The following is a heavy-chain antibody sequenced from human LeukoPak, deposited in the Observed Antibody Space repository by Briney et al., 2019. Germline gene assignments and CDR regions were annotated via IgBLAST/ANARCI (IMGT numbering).Heavy chain of an antibody. CDR2: IYYSGSI. J-gene: IGHJ4*02. D-gene: IGHD2-21*02. V-gene: IGHV4-39*01. Sequence: SETLSLTCTVSGGSISSSSYYWGWIRQPPGKGLEWIGSIYYSGSIYYNPSLKSRVTISVDTSKNQYSLKLSSVTAADTAVYYCARLKGGVVVTMYYFDYWGQGTLVTVSS. CDR3: ARLKGGVVVTMYYFDY. CDR1: GGSISSSSYY.